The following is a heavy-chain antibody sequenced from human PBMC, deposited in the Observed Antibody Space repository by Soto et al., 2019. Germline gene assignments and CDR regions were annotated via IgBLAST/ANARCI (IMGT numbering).Heavy chain of an antibody. J-gene: IGHJ4*02. Sequence: VQLVESGGGVVQPGRSLRLSCAASGFTFSDYAIHWVRQAPGKGLEWVAVVSHDGRNTHYADSVKGRFTISRDSSKNTVSLEMTSLRADDTAVYYGAKGGRQWLVTSDFNYWGQGALVTVSS. D-gene: IGHD6-19*01. CDR2: VSHDGRNT. V-gene: IGHV3-30*18. CDR3: AKGGRQWLVTSDFNY. CDR1: GFTFSDYA.